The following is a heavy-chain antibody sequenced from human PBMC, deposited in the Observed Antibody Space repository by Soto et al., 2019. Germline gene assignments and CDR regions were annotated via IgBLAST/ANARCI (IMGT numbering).Heavy chain of an antibody. CDR2: IYYST. D-gene: IGHD3-16*02. J-gene: IGHJ6*02. CDR3: ARDYRASYPAYYYYGMDV. CDR1: GGSISSGGYY. V-gene: IGHV4-31*01. Sequence: QVQLQESGPGLVKPSQTLSLTCTVSGGSISSGGYYWSWIRQHPGKGLEWIGYIYYSTYYNPSLKSXVXIXVYXSKNQSSLKLSSVTAADTAVYYCARDYRASYPAYYYYGMDVWGQGTTVTVSS.